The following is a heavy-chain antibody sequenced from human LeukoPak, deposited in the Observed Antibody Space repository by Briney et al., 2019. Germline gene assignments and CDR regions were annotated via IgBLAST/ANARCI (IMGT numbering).Heavy chain of an antibody. D-gene: IGHD3-10*01. CDR2: IDPSDSYT. CDR3: ARPDGSPTMVREYYYYYGMDV. V-gene: IGHV5-10-1*01. J-gene: IGHJ6*02. CDR1: GYSFTSYW. Sequence: GESLKISCKGSGYSFTSYWISWVRQMPGRGLEWMGRIDPSDSYTNYSPSFQGHVTISADKSISTAYLQWSSLKASDTAMYYCARPDGSPTMVREYYYYYGMDVWGQGTTVTVSS.